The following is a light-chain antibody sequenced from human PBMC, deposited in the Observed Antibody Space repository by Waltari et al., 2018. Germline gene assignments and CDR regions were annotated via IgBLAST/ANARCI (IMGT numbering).Light chain of an antibody. CDR2: GAS. CDR3: LQHNSYPPYT. CDR1: QGIRND. Sequence: DIQMTQSPSSLSASVGDRVTITCRASQGIRNDLTWYQQKPGKAPKRLIYGASSLQSGVPSRFSGSGSGTEFTLTISSLQPEDCATYYCLQHNSYPPYTFGQGTKLEIK. J-gene: IGKJ2*01. V-gene: IGKV1-17*01.